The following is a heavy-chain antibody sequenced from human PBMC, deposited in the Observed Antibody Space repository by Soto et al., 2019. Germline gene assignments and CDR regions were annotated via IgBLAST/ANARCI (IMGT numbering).Heavy chain of an antibody. D-gene: IGHD1-26*01. J-gene: IGHJ6*02. CDR1: GGSFSGYY. V-gene: IGHV4-34*01. Sequence: PSETLSLTCAVYGGSFSGYYWSWIRQPPGKGLEWIGEINHSGSTNYNPSLKSRVTISVDTSKNQFSLKLSSVTAADTAVYYCARRRVSPVRAPTRGMDGSGQRTTVTVAS. CDR2: INHSGST. CDR3: ARRRVSPVRAPTRGMDG.